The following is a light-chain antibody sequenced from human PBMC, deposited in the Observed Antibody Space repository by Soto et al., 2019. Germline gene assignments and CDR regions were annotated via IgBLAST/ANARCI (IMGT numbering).Light chain of an antibody. CDR2: DGS. Sequence: QSVLTQPASVSGSPGQTITISCTGNSSDVGSYNLVTWYQQHPGKAPKLMIYDGSKRPSGVSNRFSGSKSGNTASLTISGLQAEDEADYYCRSYAGSSTLVFGGGTKLTVL. J-gene: IGLJ2*01. V-gene: IGLV2-23*01. CDR1: SSDVGSYNL. CDR3: RSYAGSSTLV.